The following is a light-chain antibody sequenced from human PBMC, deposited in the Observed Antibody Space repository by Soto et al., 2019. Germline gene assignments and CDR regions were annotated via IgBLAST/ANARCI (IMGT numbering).Light chain of an antibody. CDR1: QSVSTH. V-gene: IGKV3-20*01. CDR3: QQYESSPGT. J-gene: IGKJ1*01. Sequence: EIVLTQSPGTLSLSPGERATLSCRASQSVSTHLAWYQQNPGRPPRLLIYGASSRPTGIPDRFSGSGSGTDFSLTISRLEAEDFAVYYCQQYESSPGTFGQGTKVEIK. CDR2: GAS.